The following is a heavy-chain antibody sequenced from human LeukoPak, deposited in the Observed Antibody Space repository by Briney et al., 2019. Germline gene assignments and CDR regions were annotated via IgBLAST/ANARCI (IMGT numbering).Heavy chain of an antibody. D-gene: IGHD4-17*01. J-gene: IGHJ4*02. CDR3: AKCVRDYGDYAGYFDY. CDR1: GFTFSGNW. Sequence: GGSLRLSCAASGFTFSGNWMTWVRQAPGKGLEWVASINHDGGRKYYVDSVKGRFTISRDNAKSSLHLQMNSLRAEDTAVYYCAKCVRDYGDYAGYFDYWGQGTLVTVSS. V-gene: IGHV3-7*05. CDR2: INHDGGRK.